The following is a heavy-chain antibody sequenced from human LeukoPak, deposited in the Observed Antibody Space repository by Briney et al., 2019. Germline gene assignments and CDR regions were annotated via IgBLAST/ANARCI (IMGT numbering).Heavy chain of an antibody. CDR2: IDDGGNT. D-gene: IGHD2-21*02. V-gene: IGHV4-34*01. CDR3: ARFSRITWGDWGDAFDV. CDR1: GGSFSDYF. Sequence: PSETLSLMCSVYGGSFSDYFWSWIRQSPRKGLEWIGEIDDGGNTNYNPSLMSRVIVAMEKSKKQFSLVMRSVTAADTAIYCCARFSRITWGDWGDAFDVWGQGATVIVSS. J-gene: IGHJ3*01.